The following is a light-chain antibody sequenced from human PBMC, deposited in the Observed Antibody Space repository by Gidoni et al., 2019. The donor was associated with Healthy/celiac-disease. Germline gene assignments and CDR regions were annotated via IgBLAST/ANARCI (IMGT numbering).Light chain of an antibody. CDR2: DAS. Sequence: EIVLPQSPATLSLSPGDRATLSCRASQSVSSYLAWDQQKPGQAPRLLIYDASNRATGIPARFSGSGSGTDFTLTISSLEPEDFAVYYCQQRSNWVTFGGXTKVEIK. CDR3: QQRSNWVT. CDR1: QSVSSY. V-gene: IGKV3-11*01. J-gene: IGKJ4*01.